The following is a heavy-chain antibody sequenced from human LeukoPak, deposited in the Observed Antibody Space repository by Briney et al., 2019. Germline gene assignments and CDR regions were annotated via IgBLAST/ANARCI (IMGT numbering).Heavy chain of an antibody. CDR1: GFTFSNFW. V-gene: IGHV3-7*03. Sequence: TGGSLRLSCTASGFTFSNFWMGWVRQAPGKGLEWVANIKQDETEKFYLGSVKGRFTISRDNAKNSLYLQMNSLRVEDTAVYYCARFTSGNWPFDSWGQGTLVTVSS. CDR3: ARFTSGNWPFDS. D-gene: IGHD1-26*01. J-gene: IGHJ4*02. CDR2: IKQDETEK.